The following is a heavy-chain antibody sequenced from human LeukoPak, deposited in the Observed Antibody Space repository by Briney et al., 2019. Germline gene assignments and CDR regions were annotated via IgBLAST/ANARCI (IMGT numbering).Heavy chain of an antibody. CDR3: ARDRGYEGFENWFDP. D-gene: IGHD5-12*01. Sequence: SETLSLTCTVSGGSISSYYWSWIRQPPGKGLEWIGYIYYSGSTNYNPSLKSRVTISVDTSKNQFSLKLSSVTAADTAVYYCARDRGYEGFENWFDPWGQGTLVTVSS. J-gene: IGHJ5*02. CDR2: IYYSGST. V-gene: IGHV4-59*01. CDR1: GGSISSYY.